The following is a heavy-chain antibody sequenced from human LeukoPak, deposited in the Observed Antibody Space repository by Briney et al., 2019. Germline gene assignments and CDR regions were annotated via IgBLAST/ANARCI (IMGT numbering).Heavy chain of an antibody. Sequence: ASVKVSCKASGGTFSSYTISWVRQAPGQGLEWMGRIIPILGIANYAQKFQGRVTITADKSTSTAYMELGSLRSEDTAVYYCAREYCGGDCYPYYYYYYMDVWGKGTTVTVSS. CDR1: GGTFSSYT. D-gene: IGHD2-21*01. CDR2: IIPILGIA. J-gene: IGHJ6*03. V-gene: IGHV1-69*04. CDR3: AREYCGGDCYPYYYYYYMDV.